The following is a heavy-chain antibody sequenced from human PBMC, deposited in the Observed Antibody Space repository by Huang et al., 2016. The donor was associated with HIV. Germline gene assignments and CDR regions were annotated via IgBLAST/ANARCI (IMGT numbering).Heavy chain of an antibody. CDR1: GFIFNVFA. J-gene: IGHJ6*03. D-gene: IGHD4-17*01. CDR3: SPSGDDYFYFYMDV. CDR2: FKIKALGGES. V-gene: IGHV3-49*03. Sequence: QLVESGGDSVQSGRSLRLSCRGFGFIFNVFAINWFRQSPGKGWEGMGFFKIKALGGESKSAPSVKDRFTVSRDEAKNVAFLQMDNLQVDDTAIYYCSPSGDDYFYFYMDVWGNGTTVIVS.